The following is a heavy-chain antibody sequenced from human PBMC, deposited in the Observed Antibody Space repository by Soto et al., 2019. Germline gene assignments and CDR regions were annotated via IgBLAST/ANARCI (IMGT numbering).Heavy chain of an antibody. V-gene: IGHV1-24*01. CDR3: ATDCLGVGTVLAFDI. CDR2: FDPEDGET. CDR1: GYTLTELS. J-gene: IGHJ3*02. Sequence: ASVKVSCKVSGYTLTELSMHWVRQAPGKGLEWMGGFDPEDGETIYAQKFQGRVTMTEDTSTDTAYMELSSLRSEDTAVYYCATDCLGVGTVLAFDIWGQGTMVTVSS. D-gene: IGHD3-3*01.